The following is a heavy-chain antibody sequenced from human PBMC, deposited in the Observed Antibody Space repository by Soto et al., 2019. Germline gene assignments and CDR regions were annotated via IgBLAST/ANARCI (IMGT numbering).Heavy chain of an antibody. Sequence: QVQLQESGPGLVKPSQTLSLTCNVSGGSISSGTSYWTWIRQHPGEGLEWIGHIYFTGATYSNPSLRSRLTMSVDTSKNHFSLKLTSVTAADTATYYCASIPRRGYSYGIDYWGQGTLVTVSS. D-gene: IGHD2-21*02. CDR1: GGSISSGTSY. CDR2: IYFTGAT. V-gene: IGHV4-31*03. CDR3: ASIPRRGYSYGIDY. J-gene: IGHJ4*02.